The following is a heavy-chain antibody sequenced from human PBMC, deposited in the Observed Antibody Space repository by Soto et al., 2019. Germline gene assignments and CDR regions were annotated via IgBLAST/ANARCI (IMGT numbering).Heavy chain of an antibody. CDR1: SISYH. J-gene: IGHJ6*03. CDR2: IYYSGST. Sequence: SISYHWGWKRKPPGKGLEWIGSIYYSGSTYYNPSLKSRVTISVDTSKNQFSLKLSSVTAADTAVYYCARXYLDAQIGYYYYMDVWGKGTTVTVSS. CDR3: ARXYLDAQIGYYYYMDV. V-gene: IGHV4-39*07.